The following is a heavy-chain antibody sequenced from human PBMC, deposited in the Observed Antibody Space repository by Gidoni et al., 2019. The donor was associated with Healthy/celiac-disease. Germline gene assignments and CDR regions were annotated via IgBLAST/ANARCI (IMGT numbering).Heavy chain of an antibody. CDR3: AKRWADHLSKMAGVAFDY. Sequence: EVQLLESGGGLVQPGGSLRLSCAASGFTFSSHAMSWVRQAPGHGLEWVSAISGSGVSTYYADSVKGRFTISRDNSKNTLYLQMNSLRAEDTAVYYCAKRWADHLSKMAGVAFDYWGQGTLVTVSS. CDR2: ISGSGVST. D-gene: IGHD6-19*01. J-gene: IGHJ4*02. V-gene: IGHV3-23*01. CDR1: GFTFSSHA.